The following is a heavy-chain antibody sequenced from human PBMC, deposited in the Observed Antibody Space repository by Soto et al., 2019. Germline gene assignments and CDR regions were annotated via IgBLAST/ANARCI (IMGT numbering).Heavy chain of an antibody. CDR3: ARDLIIYYYDSSGYYLPDY. Sequence: PGGSLRLSCAASGFTFSSYAMHWVRQAPGKGLEWVAVISYDGSNKYYADSVKGRFTISRDNSKNTLYLQMNSLRAEDTAVYYCARDLIIYYYDSSGYYLPDYWGQGTLVTVSS. J-gene: IGHJ4*02. V-gene: IGHV3-30-3*01. CDR2: ISYDGSNK. CDR1: GFTFSSYA. D-gene: IGHD3-22*01.